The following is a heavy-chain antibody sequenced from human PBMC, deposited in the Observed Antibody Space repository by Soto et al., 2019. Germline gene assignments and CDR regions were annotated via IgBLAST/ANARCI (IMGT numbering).Heavy chain of an antibody. Sequence: AGGSLRLSCAASGFTFSSYWMSWVRQAPGKGLEWVANIKQDGSEKYYVDSVKGRFTISRDNAKNSLYLQMNSLRAEDTAVYYCAGTPPLWYSSSSYYFDYWGQGTLVTVSS. CDR3: AGTPPLWYSSSSYYFDY. CDR1: GFTFSSYW. J-gene: IGHJ4*02. CDR2: IKQDGSEK. V-gene: IGHV3-7*01. D-gene: IGHD6-13*01.